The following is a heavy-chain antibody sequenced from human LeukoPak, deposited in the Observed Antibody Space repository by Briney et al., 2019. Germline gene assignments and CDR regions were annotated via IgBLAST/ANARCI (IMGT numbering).Heavy chain of an antibody. CDR2: IYYSGST. J-gene: IGHJ6*03. Sequence: SETLSLTCTVSGGSISSSSYYWGWIRQPPGKGLEWIGSIYYSGSTYYNPSLKSRVTISVDMSKNQFSLKLSSVTAADTAVYYCARHLGPSYYYYYMDVWGKGTTVTISS. CDR3: ARHLGPSYYYYYMDV. V-gene: IGHV4-39*01. D-gene: IGHD7-27*01. CDR1: GGSISSSSYY.